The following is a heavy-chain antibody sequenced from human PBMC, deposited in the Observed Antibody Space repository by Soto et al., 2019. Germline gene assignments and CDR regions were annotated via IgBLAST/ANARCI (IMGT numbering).Heavy chain of an antibody. CDR3: AKDAFGDWLVEWFDP. D-gene: IGHD3-16*01. Sequence: GGSLRLSCAASGFTFSSYGMHWVRQAPGKGLEWVAVISYDGSNKYYADSVKGRFTISRDNSKNTLYLQMNSLRAEDTAVYYCAKDAFGDWLVEWFDPWGQGTLVTVSS. J-gene: IGHJ5*02. CDR2: ISYDGSNK. V-gene: IGHV3-30*18. CDR1: GFTFSSYG.